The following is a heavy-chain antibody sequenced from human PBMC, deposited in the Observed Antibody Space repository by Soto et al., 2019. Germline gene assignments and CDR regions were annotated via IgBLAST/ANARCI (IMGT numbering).Heavy chain of an antibody. CDR3: ERSRITGSTWTFDY. CDR2: IYPGDSDT. D-gene: IGHD1-20*01. Sequence: GESLKISCKGSGYSFTNYWIGWVRQMPGKGLEWMGIIYPGDSDTRYSPSFQGQVTISVDKYISTAYLQWRSLKASDSGMYYCERSRITGSTWTFDYWGQETLVTVSS. V-gene: IGHV5-51*01. J-gene: IGHJ4*02. CDR1: GYSFTNYW.